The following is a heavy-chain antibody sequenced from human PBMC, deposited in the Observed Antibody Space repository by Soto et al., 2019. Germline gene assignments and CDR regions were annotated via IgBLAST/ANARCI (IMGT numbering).Heavy chain of an antibody. V-gene: IGHV2-5*02. D-gene: IGHD2-15*01. Sequence: QITLKESGPTLVKPTQTLTLTCTFSGFSVSTSGVGVAWIRQPPGQALEWLALIYWDGYERYSPFLQSRVTITKDTSKNPVVLTMTNMDPVDTATYYCAHKGGRGAGMDVWGQGTTVTVSS. CDR1: GFSVSTSGVG. CDR2: IYWDGYE. J-gene: IGHJ6*02. CDR3: AHKGGRGAGMDV.